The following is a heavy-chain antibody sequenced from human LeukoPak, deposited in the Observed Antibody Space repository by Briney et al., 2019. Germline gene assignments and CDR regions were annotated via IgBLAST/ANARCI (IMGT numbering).Heavy chain of an antibody. CDR2: IRYDGSNR. Sequence: PGGSLRLSCAASGFTFSSYGMHWVRQAPGKRLEWVAFIRYDGSNRYYADSVKGRFTISRDNSKNTLYLQMNSLRAEDTAVYYCAKDKNDYGDYYYMDVWGKGTTVTASS. D-gene: IGHD4-17*01. CDR3: AKDKNDYGDYYYMDV. J-gene: IGHJ6*03. CDR1: GFTFSSYG. V-gene: IGHV3-30*02.